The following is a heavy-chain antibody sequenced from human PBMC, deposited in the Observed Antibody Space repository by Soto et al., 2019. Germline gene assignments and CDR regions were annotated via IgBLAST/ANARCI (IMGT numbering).Heavy chain of an antibody. Sequence: QVQLVQSGAEVKKPGSSVKVSCKASGGTFSSYAISWVRQAPGQGLEWMGGIIPIFGTANYAQKFQGRVTITADESTSTAYMELSSLRSEDMAVYYCARHYDSSGYYYGYYYGMDVWGQGTTVTVSS. J-gene: IGHJ6*02. CDR2: IIPIFGTA. CDR3: ARHYDSSGYYYGYYYGMDV. V-gene: IGHV1-69*01. CDR1: GGTFSSYA. D-gene: IGHD3-22*01.